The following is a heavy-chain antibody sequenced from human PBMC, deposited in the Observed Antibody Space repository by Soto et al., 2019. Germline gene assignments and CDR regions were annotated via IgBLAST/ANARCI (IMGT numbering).Heavy chain of an antibody. CDR1: GGSVTSGGFA. CDR3: ARELRARFDP. D-gene: IGHD3-3*01. CDR2: IYDSGNT. Sequence: SETLSLTCAVSGGSVTSGGFAWSWIRQTPRRGLEWIGYIYDSGNTNYNGPLKSRVTISIDRSKNHVSLRMTSVTAADTAIYYCARELRARFDPWGQGILVTVSS. J-gene: IGHJ5*02. V-gene: IGHV4-30-2*01.